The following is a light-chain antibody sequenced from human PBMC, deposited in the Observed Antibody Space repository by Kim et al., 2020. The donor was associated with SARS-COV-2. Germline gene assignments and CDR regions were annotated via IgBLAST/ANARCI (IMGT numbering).Light chain of an antibody. CDR2: YDT. Sequence: APGKTARIPGGENSIGIQSVHWYQQKPGQSPVLVIYYDTDRPSGIPERFSGSNSGNTATLTISRVEDGDEADYYCQVWDTGSDHPIFGGGTQLTVL. CDR1: SIGIQS. CDR3: QVWDTGSDHPI. V-gene: IGLV3-21*04. J-gene: IGLJ2*01.